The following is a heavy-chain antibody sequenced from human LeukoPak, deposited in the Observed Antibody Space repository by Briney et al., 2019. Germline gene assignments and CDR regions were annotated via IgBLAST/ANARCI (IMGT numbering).Heavy chain of an antibody. CDR2: IKQDGSEK. Sequence: GGSLRLSCAASGFTFSNHWMSWVRQAPGKGLEWVANIKQDGSEKYYVDSVKGRFTISRDNAKNSLCLQMNSLRAEDTAVYYCAKDRIVGTDYLGYGMDVWGQGTTVTVSS. D-gene: IGHD1-26*01. CDR1: GFTFSNHW. J-gene: IGHJ6*02. V-gene: IGHV3-7*01. CDR3: AKDRIVGTDYLGYGMDV.